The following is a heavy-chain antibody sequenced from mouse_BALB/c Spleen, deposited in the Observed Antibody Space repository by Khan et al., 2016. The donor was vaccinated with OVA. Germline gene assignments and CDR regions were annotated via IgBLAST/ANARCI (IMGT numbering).Heavy chain of an antibody. D-gene: IGHD1-3*01. V-gene: IGHV2-9*02. CDR1: GFSLTSYG. CDR3: ARLEDI. CDR2: IWAGGST. J-gene: IGHJ2*01. Sequence: QVQLQQSGPGLVAPSQSLSITCTVSGFSLTSYGVHWVRQPPGKGLEWLGVIWAGGSTTYNSAFMSRLSIRKDNYKSQVFLKMNSLQTDDTSMYYCARLEDIWGQGTTLTVSS.